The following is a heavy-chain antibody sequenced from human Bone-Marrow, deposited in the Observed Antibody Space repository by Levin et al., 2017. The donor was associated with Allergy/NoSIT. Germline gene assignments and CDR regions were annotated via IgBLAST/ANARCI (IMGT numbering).Heavy chain of an antibody. CDR1: GFTFRNYG. V-gene: IGHV3-30*18. D-gene: IGHD3-9*01. J-gene: IGHJ4*02. Sequence: GGSLRLSCAASGFTFRNYGMHWVRQTPGKGLEWVAVISFDGVHKYYGDSVEGRFTISRDNSKNALYLQMNSLRPEDTAVYYCAKVGNFYDILTGPSPEGYWGQGTLVTVSS. CDR3: AKVGNFYDILTGPSPEGY. CDR2: ISFDGVHK.